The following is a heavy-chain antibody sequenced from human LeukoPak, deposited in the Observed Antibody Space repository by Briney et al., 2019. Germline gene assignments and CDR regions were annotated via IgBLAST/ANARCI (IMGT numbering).Heavy chain of an antibody. CDR1: EFTFSLYA. CDR3: ARSSRSSGANWFDP. J-gene: IGHJ5*02. D-gene: IGHD6-6*01. CDR2: ISSDGGST. Sequence: PGGSLRLSCAASEFTFSLYAMHWVRQAPGKGLEYVSAISSDGGSTYYENSVKGRFTISRDNSKNTLYLQMGSLRTEATAVYYCARSSRSSGANWFDPWGQGTLVTVSS. V-gene: IGHV3-64*01.